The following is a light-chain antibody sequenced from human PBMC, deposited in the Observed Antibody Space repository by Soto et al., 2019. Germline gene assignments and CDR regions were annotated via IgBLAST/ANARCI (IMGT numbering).Light chain of an antibody. V-gene: IGLV1-47*01. CDR2: RDN. Sequence: QSVLTQPPSASGPPGQSVAIPCSGSTSNIGSKYVYWYQQLPGTAPKLLIYRDNQRPSGVPDRFSGSKSGTSASLAISVLRSEDEADYYCAAWDGGLSGRVFGGGTKLTVL. J-gene: IGLJ3*02. CDR3: AAWDGGLSGRV. CDR1: TSNIGSKY.